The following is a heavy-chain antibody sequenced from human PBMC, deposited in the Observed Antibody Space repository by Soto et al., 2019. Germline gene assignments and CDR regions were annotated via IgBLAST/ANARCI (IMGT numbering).Heavy chain of an antibody. CDR3: ARVLGLAARAEDYYYGMDV. CDR2: IYYSGST. CDR1: GCSISSGGYY. D-gene: IGHD6-6*01. J-gene: IGHJ6*02. Sequence: SEALSLNCTVSGCSISSGGYYWSLIRQHPGKGLEWIGYIYYSGSTYYNPSLKSRVTISVDTSKNQFSLKLSSVTAADTAVYYCARVLGLAARAEDYYYGMDVWGQGTTVTVSS. V-gene: IGHV4-31*03.